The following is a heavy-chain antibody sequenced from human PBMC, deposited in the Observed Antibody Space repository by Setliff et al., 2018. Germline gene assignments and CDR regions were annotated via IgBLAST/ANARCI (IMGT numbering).Heavy chain of an antibody. CDR1: GGSFTNYY. V-gene: IGHV4-34*01. Sequence: PSETLSLTCTVYGGSFTNYYWSWIRQSPGKGLEWIGEFNHSGSTNYNPSLKSRLTISVDASTNQFSLKLYSVTAADTAVYYCRYWSGYYNNDYWGQRTLVTVSS. CDR2: FNHSGST. D-gene: IGHD3-3*01. J-gene: IGHJ4*02. CDR3: RYWSGYYNNDY.